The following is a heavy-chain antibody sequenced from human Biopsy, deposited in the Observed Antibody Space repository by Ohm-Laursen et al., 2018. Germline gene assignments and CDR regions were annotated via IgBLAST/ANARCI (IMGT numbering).Heavy chain of an antibody. Sequence: SDTLSLTCTVSGGSVSSNVAYWAWIRQPPGKGLESIGSIFYSGITYYNPSLQSRVTMSVDTSKNQFSLNLTSGTAADTAVYYCARHPTGFWFDPWGQGTLVVVSS. J-gene: IGHJ5*02. CDR1: GGSVSSNVAY. CDR3: ARHPTGFWFDP. V-gene: IGHV4-39*01. CDR2: IFYSGIT.